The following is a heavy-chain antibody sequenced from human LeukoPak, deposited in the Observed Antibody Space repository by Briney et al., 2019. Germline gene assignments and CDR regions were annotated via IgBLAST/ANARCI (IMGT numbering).Heavy chain of an antibody. Sequence: PGGSLRLSCAASRFIFSNYAMNWVRQAPGKGLEWVSQISGSGGETYYGDSVQGRFTISRDNSENTLYLQMNSLRAEDTAVYYCAKESYDYRTFDQWGQGTLVTVSS. CDR1: RFIFSNYA. V-gene: IGHV3-23*01. CDR3: AKESYDYRTFDQ. J-gene: IGHJ4*02. D-gene: IGHD4-11*01. CDR2: ISGSGGET.